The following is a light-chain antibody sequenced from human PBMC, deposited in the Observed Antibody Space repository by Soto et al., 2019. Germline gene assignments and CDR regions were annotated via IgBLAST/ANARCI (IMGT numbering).Light chain of an antibody. CDR2: AAS. CDR3: LQDFNYPWT. Sequence: AIQMTQFPSSLSASVGDRVTITCRASQGIRNELGWYQQKPGKAPKLLIYAASSLQSGVPSRFRGSGSGTNFSLTISSLQPEDFATYYYLQDFNYPWTFGQGTKVDIK. CDR1: QGIRNE. V-gene: IGKV1-6*01. J-gene: IGKJ1*01.